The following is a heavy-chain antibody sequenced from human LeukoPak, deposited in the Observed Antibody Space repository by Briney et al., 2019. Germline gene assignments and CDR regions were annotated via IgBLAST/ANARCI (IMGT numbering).Heavy chain of an antibody. V-gene: IGHV1-69*13. CDR2: IIPIFGTA. J-gene: IGHJ5*02. CDR3: ARRLRLIDNWFDP. Sequence: SVKVSCKASGYTFTSNYIHWVRQAPGQGLEWMGGIIPIFGTANYAQKFQGRVTITADESTSTAYMELSSLRSEDTAVYYCARRLRLIDNWFDPWGQGTLVTVSS. D-gene: IGHD5-12*01. CDR1: GYTFTSNY.